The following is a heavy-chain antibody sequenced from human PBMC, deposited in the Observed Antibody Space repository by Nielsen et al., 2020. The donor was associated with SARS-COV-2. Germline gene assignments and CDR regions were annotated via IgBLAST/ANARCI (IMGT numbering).Heavy chain of an antibody. Sequence: VRQAPGKGLEWVGRTRNKANSYTTEYAASVKGRFTISRDDSKNSLHLQMNSLKTDDTAVYYCARALTGYYYDSSGYSNYFDYWGQGTLVTVSS. CDR3: ARALTGYYYDSSGYSNYFDY. V-gene: IGHV3-72*01. D-gene: IGHD3-22*01. CDR2: TRNKANSYTT. J-gene: IGHJ4*02.